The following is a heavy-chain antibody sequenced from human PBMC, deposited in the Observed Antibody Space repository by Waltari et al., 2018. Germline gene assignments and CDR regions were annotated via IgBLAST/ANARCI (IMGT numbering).Heavy chain of an antibody. Sequence: FSTYVMNLVRQAPGKGLEWVSSISDAGGIINYADSVKGRFTISRDNSKNTLYLQMNSLRAEDSAVYYCARASGVDYWGQGTLVTISS. J-gene: IGHJ4*02. CDR2: ISDAGGII. V-gene: IGHV3-23*01. CDR3: ARASGVDY. CDR1: FSTYV. D-gene: IGHD3-16*01.